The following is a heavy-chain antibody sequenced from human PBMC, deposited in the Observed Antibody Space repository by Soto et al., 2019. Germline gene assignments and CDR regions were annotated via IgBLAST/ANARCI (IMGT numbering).Heavy chain of an antibody. CDR2: ISSSSSYI. CDR3: ARDSETDYCDSSGPVDY. V-gene: IGHV3-21*01. J-gene: IGHJ4*02. CDR1: GFTFSSYS. Sequence: GGSLRLSCAASGFTFSSYSMNWVRQAPGKGLEWVSSISSSSSYIYYADSVKGRFTISRDNAKNSLYLQMNSLRAEDTAVYYCARDSETDYCDSSGPVDYWGQGTLVTVSS. D-gene: IGHD3-22*01.